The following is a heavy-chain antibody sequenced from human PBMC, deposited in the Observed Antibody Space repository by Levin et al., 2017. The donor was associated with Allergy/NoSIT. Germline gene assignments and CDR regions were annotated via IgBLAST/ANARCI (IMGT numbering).Heavy chain of an antibody. Sequence: GESLKISCVASGFTFSSYWMNWVRQAPGKGLEWVANIKQDGSEKYYVDSVKGRFTISRDNAKNSLYLQMNSLRAEDTAVYYCATSRTFDYWGQGTLVTVSS. CDR1: GFTFSSYW. V-gene: IGHV3-7*01. J-gene: IGHJ4*02. CDR2: IKQDGSEK. CDR3: ATSRTFDY.